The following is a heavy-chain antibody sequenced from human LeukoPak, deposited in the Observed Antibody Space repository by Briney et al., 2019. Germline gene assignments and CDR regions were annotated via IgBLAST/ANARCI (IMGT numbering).Heavy chain of an antibody. D-gene: IGHD6-19*01. CDR1: GYTFTGCY. J-gene: IGHJ4*02. CDR2: IIPNSGGT. V-gene: IGHV1-2*02. Sequence: ASVKVSCKASGYTFTGCYMHWVRQAPGQGLEWMGWIIPNSGGTSYAQKFQGRVTMTRDTSISTAYMKLSRLRSDDTAVYYCARRLIAVAGTSHFDYWGQGTLVTVSS. CDR3: ARRLIAVAGTSHFDY.